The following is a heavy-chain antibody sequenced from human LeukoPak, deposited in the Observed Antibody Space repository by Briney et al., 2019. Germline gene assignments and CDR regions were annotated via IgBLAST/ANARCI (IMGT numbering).Heavy chain of an antibody. V-gene: IGHV4-39*01. CDR3: ARSFGVVITGYMDV. Sequence: ETLSLTCTVSGGSVSSSSYYWGWIRQPPMKGLEWIGSIYYSGSTEYNLSLKSRVTISVDTSRNQFSLKLSSVTAADTAVYYCARSFGVVITGYMDVWGKGTTVTVSS. CDR2: IYYSGST. CDR1: GGSVSSSSYY. D-gene: IGHD3-3*01. J-gene: IGHJ6*03.